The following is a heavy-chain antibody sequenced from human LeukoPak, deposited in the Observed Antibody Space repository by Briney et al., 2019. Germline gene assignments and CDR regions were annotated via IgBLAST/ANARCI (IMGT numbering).Heavy chain of an antibody. D-gene: IGHD6-19*01. CDR1: GDSVSSNSAT. Sequence: SQTLSLTCVISGDSVSSNSATWNWIRQSPSRGLEWLGRTYYKSKWYNDYVVSVKGRITINPDTSKNQFSLQLNSVTPEDTAVYYCARDPAYSSGWTKNAFDIWGQGTMVTVS. CDR3: ARDPAYSSGWTKNAFDI. J-gene: IGHJ3*02. CDR2: TYYKSKWYN. V-gene: IGHV6-1*01.